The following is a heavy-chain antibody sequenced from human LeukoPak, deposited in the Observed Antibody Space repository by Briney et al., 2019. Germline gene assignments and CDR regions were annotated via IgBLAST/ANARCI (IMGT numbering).Heavy chain of an antibody. CDR3: AGSTPLGYMDV. CDR1: GGSISSGTYY. Sequence: SETLSLTCTVSGGSISSGTYYWSWIRQPAGKGLEWIGRIYSSGSTNYNPSLKSRVTISVDTSKNQFSLKLSSVTAADTAVYYCAGSTPLGYMDVWGKGTTVTVSS. V-gene: IGHV4-61*02. CDR2: IYSSGST. J-gene: IGHJ6*03. D-gene: IGHD3-10*01.